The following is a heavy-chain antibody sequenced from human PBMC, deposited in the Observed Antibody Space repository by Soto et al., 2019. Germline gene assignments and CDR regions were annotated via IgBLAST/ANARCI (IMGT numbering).Heavy chain of an antibody. Sequence: GASLRLSCAPSGFTFGSYAMHLVRQAPGRGLEWVAGSSAGGSNTYYAPSVQGRFTISRDNGKTTMFLQMSSRRAEDTAIYYCATARYYGDYPYYFDYWPQGALVTVSS. V-gene: IGHV3-23*01. D-gene: IGHD4-17*01. CDR3: ATARYYGDYPYYFDY. J-gene: IGHJ4*02. CDR2: SSAGGSNT. CDR1: GFTFGSYA.